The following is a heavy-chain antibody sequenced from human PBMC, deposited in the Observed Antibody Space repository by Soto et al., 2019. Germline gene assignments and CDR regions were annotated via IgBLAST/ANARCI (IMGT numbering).Heavy chain of an antibody. D-gene: IGHD5-12*01. Sequence: SETLSLTCTVSEVTISTYYWSWIRQPPGKGLEWIGYNYDSGTINYNPSLKSRVTISVDTSKNQFSLRLTSVTAADTAIYYCVREAYIGYGHAIDHWGQGTLVTVSS. V-gene: IGHV4-59*01. J-gene: IGHJ4*02. CDR3: VREAYIGYGHAIDH. CDR1: EVTISTYY. CDR2: NYDSGTI.